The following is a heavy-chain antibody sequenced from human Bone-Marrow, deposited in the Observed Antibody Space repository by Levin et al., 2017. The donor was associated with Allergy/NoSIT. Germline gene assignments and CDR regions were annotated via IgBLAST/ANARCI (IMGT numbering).Heavy chain of an antibody. CDR1: GGSFSRSSSY. V-gene: IGHV4-39*01. CDR2: IYYSGNT. J-gene: IGHJ5*02. Sequence: GSLRLSCSVYGGSFSRSSSYWGWIRQSPGKGLEWIGSIYYSGNTYYNPSLKSRVTISADTSKNQFSLKLSSVTAADTAVYYCARQGAVVSHWFDPWGQGTLVTVSS. D-gene: IGHD6-19*01. CDR3: ARQGAVVSHWFDP.